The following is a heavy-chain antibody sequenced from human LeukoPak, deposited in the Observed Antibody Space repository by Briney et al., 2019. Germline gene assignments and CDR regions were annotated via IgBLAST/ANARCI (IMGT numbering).Heavy chain of an antibody. Sequence: GSLRLSCVASGFIFNKHAMSWVRQAPGKGLEWVSGLSGSGSSTDYADSVKGRFTVSRDNSKNTLYLQMNSLRAEDTAVYYCARDPAGSVGWYDCWGQGTLVTVSS. V-gene: IGHV3-23*01. D-gene: IGHD2-15*01. CDR3: ARDPAGSVGWYDC. CDR2: LSGSGSST. CDR1: GFIFNKHA. J-gene: IGHJ5*01.